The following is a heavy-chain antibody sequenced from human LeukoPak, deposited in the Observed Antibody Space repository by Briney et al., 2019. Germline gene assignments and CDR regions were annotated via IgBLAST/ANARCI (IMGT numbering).Heavy chain of an antibody. CDR2: IITNLAST. Sequence: SVKVSCKASGSAFSGYTITWVRQAPGQGLKWVGGIITNLASTSYAQKFQGRVTISADDSTSTAYMQLRSLTSEDTAFYYCALAFSGYDRWFPEPPDQWGRGTLVTVSS. J-gene: IGHJ4*02. CDR3: ALAFSGYDRWFPEPPDQ. V-gene: IGHV1-69*01. D-gene: IGHD5-12*01. CDR1: GSAFSGYT.